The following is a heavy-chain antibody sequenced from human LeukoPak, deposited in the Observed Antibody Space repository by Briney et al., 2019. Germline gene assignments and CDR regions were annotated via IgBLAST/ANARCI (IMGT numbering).Heavy chain of an antibody. CDR1: GGSISSYY. Sequence: PSETLSLTCTVSGGSISSYYWSWIRQPPGKGLEWIGYIYYSGSTNYNPSLKSRVTISVDTSKNHFSLKRSSVTAAATAVYYCARLYSSGWYYFDYRGQGTLVTVSS. V-gene: IGHV4-59*13. CDR2: IYYSGST. J-gene: IGHJ4*02. D-gene: IGHD6-19*01. CDR3: ARLYSSGWYYFDY.